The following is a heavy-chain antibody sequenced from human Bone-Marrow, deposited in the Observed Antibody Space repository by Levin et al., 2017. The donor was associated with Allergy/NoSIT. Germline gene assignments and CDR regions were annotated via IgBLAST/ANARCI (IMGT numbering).Heavy chain of an antibody. CDR2: IRSRPYGETT. J-gene: IGHJ4*02. CDR1: GFTFGDYA. Sequence: QAGGSLRLSCTTSGFTFGDYALSWVRQAPGKGLEWVGFIRSRPYGETTEYGASVRGRFTISRDDSQSLVYLHMNSLEIEDTAVYYCSRGYASSWYEGPGGSDYWGQGTLVTVSS. V-gene: IGHV3-49*04. CDR3: SRGYASSWYEGPGGSDY. D-gene: IGHD6-13*01.